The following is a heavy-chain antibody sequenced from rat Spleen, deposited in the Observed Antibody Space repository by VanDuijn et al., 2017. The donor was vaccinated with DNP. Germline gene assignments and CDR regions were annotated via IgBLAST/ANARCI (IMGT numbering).Heavy chain of an antibody. Sequence: EVQLQESGPGLVKPSQSLSLTCSVTGYSITSNYWGWIRKFPGNKMEWIGPISYSGSTSYNPSLKSRISITRDTSKNQFFLQLNSVTTEDTATYYCASGTTAEAFAYWGQGTLVTVSS. J-gene: IGHJ3*01. CDR1: GYSITSNY. D-gene: IGHD1-11*01. CDR2: ISYSGST. V-gene: IGHV3-1*01. CDR3: ASGTTAEAFAY.